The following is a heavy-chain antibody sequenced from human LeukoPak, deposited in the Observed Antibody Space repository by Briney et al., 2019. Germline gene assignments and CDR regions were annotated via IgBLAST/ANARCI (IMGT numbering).Heavy chain of an antibody. V-gene: IGHV1-2*06. CDR1: GYTFTGYY. CDR3: ARGMPGDSSGYRLFDY. CDR2: INPNRGGT. J-gene: IGHJ4*02. Sequence: ASVKVSCKASGYTFTGYYLHWLGQAPGEGLEWMGRINPNRGGTNYAQKFQGRVTMTRDTSVSTAYMELSRLRSDDTAVYYCARGMPGDSSGYRLFDYWGQGTLVTVSS. D-gene: IGHD3-22*01.